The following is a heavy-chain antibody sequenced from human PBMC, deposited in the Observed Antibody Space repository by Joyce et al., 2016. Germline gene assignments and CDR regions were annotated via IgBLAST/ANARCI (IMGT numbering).Heavy chain of an antibody. V-gene: IGHV6-1*01. CDR2: TYFRSKWYK. D-gene: IGHD6-19*01. J-gene: IGHJ4*02. CDR3: ARVRGVAVVRNLIFDY. CDR1: GDSVSTDGAA. Sequence: QVQLQQSGPGLVKSSQTLSLTCAISGDSVSTDGAAWNWIRQSPSRGLEWLGRTYFRSKWYKDYAVSVKSRITISPDTSKNRFSLQLKSVTPEDTAVYYCARVRGVAVVRNLIFDYWGQGTLVTVSS.